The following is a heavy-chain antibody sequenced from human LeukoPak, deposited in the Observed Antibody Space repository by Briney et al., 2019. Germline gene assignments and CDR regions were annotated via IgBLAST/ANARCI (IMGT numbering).Heavy chain of an antibody. CDR2: INHSGST. CDR3: ARRTVRSIAARPNFDY. D-gene: IGHD6-6*01. V-gene: IGHV4-34*01. Sequence: SETLSLTCAVSGGSFSGYYWSWIRQPPGKGLECIGEINHSGSTNYNPSLKSRVTISVDTSKNQFSLKLSSVTAADTAVYYCARRTVRSIAARPNFDYWGQGTLVTVSS. J-gene: IGHJ4*02. CDR1: GGSFSGYY.